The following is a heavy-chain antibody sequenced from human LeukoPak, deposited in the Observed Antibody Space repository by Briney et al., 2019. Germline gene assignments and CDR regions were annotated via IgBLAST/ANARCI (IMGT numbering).Heavy chain of an antibody. CDR2: IWYDGSNK. J-gene: IGHJ4*02. Sequence: GGSLRLSXAASGFTFSNYGIHWVRQAPGKGLEWVAFIWYDGSNKYYADSVKGRFTISRDNSKNTVYLQMNSLRAEDTAVYYCAKVLAVTSYGAKSVFDHWGQGTLVTVSS. CDR3: AKVLAVTSYGAKSVFDH. V-gene: IGHV3-30*02. D-gene: IGHD4-23*01. CDR1: GFTFSNYG.